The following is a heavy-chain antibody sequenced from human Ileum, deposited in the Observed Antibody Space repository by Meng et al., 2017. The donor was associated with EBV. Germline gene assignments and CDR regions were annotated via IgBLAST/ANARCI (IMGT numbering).Heavy chain of an antibody. CDR3: GRDQGRELINH. V-gene: IGHV4-4*02. CDR2: VYHRGDT. Sequence: QGPLQESGPGLVKPSEARSLTSAVSGDSISSDSWWSWVRQPPGKGLEWIGEVYHRGDTNYNPSLKSRVDISVDKSKNQFYLSLFSVTAADTAVYYCGRDQGRELINHWGQGTLVTVSS. D-gene: IGHD1-7*01. CDR1: GDSISSDSW. J-gene: IGHJ4*02.